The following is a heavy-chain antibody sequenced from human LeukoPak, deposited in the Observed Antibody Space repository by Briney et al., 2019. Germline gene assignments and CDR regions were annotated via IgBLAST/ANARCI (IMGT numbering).Heavy chain of an antibody. D-gene: IGHD2-8*01. J-gene: IGHJ4*02. V-gene: IGHV3-11*06. CDR1: GFTFSDYY. Sequence: KPGGSLRLSCAASGFTFSDYYMSWIRQAPGKGLEWISYISSSSGYTNYADSVKGRFTISRDNAKNSLYLQMNSLRAEDTAVYYCARVDEGRNGVTVGYWGQGTLVTVSS. CDR3: ARVDEGRNGVTVGY. CDR2: ISSSSGYT.